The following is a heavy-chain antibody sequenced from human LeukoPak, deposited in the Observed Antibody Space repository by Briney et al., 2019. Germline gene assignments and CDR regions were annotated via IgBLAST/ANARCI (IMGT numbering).Heavy chain of an antibody. J-gene: IGHJ4*02. Sequence: SETLSLTCAVYGGSFSGYYWSWIRQPPGKGLEWIGEINHSGSTNYNPSLKSRVTISVDTSKNQFSLKLSSVTAADTAVYYCARAANWNDGHDFWGQGALVTVSS. CDR2: INHSGST. V-gene: IGHV4-34*01. D-gene: IGHD1-20*01. CDR1: GGSFSGYY. CDR3: ARAANWNDGHDF.